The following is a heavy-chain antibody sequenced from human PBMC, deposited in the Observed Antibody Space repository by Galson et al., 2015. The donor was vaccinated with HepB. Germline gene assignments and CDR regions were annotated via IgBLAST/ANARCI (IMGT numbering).Heavy chain of an antibody. Sequence: SLRLSCAASGFTFSSYSMDWVRQAPGKGLEWVSSISSSSGYINYADSVKGRFTISRDNAKNSLYLQMNSLRAEDTAVYYCARDRGSFWTIDVFDVWGQGTVVTVSS. CDR1: GFTFSSYS. D-gene: IGHD1-26*01. V-gene: IGHV3-21*01. J-gene: IGHJ3*01. CDR3: ARDRGSFWTIDVFDV. CDR2: ISSSSGYI.